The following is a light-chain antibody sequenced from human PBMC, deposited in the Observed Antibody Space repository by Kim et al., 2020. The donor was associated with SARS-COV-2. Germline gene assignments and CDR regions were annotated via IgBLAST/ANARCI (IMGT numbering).Light chain of an antibody. Sequence: SAYVGDKVTITCQASQDISNYLNWYQQKPGKAPKLLIYDASNLETGVPSRFSGSGSGTDFTFTISSLQPEDIATYYCQQSDGVPYTFGQGTKLEI. CDR1: QDISNY. CDR3: QQSDGVPYT. CDR2: DAS. J-gene: IGKJ2*01. V-gene: IGKV1-33*01.